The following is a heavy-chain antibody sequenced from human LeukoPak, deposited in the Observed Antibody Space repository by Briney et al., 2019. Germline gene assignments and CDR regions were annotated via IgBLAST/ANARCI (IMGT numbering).Heavy chain of an antibody. J-gene: IGHJ4*02. D-gene: IGHD6-6*01. CDR2: ISYDGSNK. CDR1: GFTFSSYA. Sequence: GGSLRLSCAASGFTFSSYAMHWVRQAPGKGLEWVAVISYDGSNKYYADSVKGRFTISRDNSKNTLYLQMNSLRAEDTAVYYCARDGAPYSSSSGDYWGQGTLVTVSS. V-gene: IGHV3-30*04. CDR3: ARDGAPYSSSSGDY.